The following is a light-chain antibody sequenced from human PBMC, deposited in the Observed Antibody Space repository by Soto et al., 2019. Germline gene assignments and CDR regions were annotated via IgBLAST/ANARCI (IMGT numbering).Light chain of an antibody. Sequence: QAVVTQPASVSGSPGQSITISCTGTSSEIGAYNFVSWYQQHPGKAPKLMLYDVNIRPSGVSNRFSGSKSGNTASLTISGLQAEDEADYYCTSWTTSTTMIFGGGTKLTVL. CDR1: SSEIGAYNF. V-gene: IGLV2-14*03. CDR3: TSWTTSTTMI. CDR2: DVN. J-gene: IGLJ2*01.